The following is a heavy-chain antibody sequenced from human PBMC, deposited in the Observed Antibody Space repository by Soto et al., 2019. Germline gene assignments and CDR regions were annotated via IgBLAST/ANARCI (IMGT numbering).Heavy chain of an antibody. CDR1: GYTFTNYD. J-gene: IGHJ4*02. CDR3: ARAERYLDILTGYPDY. CDR2: MNPNTGNT. D-gene: IGHD3-9*01. Sequence: ASVKVSCKASGYTFTNYDINWVRQATGQGLEWMGWMNPNTGNTGYTQKFQGRVTMTRNTSMNTAYMELRSLRSEDTAVYYCARAERYLDILTGYPDYWGQGTLVTVSS. V-gene: IGHV1-8*01.